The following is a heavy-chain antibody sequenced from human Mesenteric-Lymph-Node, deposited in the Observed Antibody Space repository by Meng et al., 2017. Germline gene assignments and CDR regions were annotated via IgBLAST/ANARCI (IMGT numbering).Heavy chain of an antibody. Sequence: QMQPQQGGAGLLKPSETLSLPCSVYGGSFSEYYWSWIRRPPGKGLEWIGEINHGGSTNYNPSLKSRVTISVDTSKNQLSLRLSSMTAADTAVYYCARGPTEHSFDYWGQGTLVTVSS. J-gene: IGHJ4*02. CDR3: ARGPTEHSFDY. CDR1: GGSFSEYY. CDR2: INHGGST. D-gene: IGHD3-3*02. V-gene: IGHV4-34*01.